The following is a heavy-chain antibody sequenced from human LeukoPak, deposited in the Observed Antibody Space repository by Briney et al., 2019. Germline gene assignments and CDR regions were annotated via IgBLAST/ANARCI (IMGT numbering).Heavy chain of an antibody. V-gene: IGHV3-7*05. Sequence: GGSLRLSCAASGFTFSRYWMSWVRQAPGKGLEWVANIKQDGSEKYYVDSVKGRFTISRDNAKNSLYLQMNSLRAEDTAVYYCARTLEMATIKSVHWGQGTLVTVSS. J-gene: IGHJ4*02. CDR2: IKQDGSEK. CDR3: ARTLEMATIKSVH. D-gene: IGHD5-24*01. CDR1: GFTFSRYW.